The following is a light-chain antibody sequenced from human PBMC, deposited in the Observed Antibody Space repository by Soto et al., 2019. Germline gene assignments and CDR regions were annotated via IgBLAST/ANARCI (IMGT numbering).Light chain of an antibody. CDR3: QQSYSTPRT. J-gene: IGKJ1*01. CDR1: QSISSY. V-gene: IGKV1-39*01. CDR2: AAS. Sequence: DIQMTQSPSSLSASVGDRVTITCRASQSISSYLNWYQHKPGKAPKLLIYAASSLQSGVPSRFSGSGSGTDFTLTISSLQPEDFATYYCQQSYSTPRTFGQGTQVEIK.